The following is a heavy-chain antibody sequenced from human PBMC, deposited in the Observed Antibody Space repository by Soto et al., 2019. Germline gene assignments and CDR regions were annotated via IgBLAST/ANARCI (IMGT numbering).Heavy chain of an antibody. Sequence: SETLSLTCTVSGGFISSSTNYWGWIRHPPGKGLESIGTIYYSGSTSYNPSLKSRVTISVDTSKNQFSLKLSSVTAADTAVYYCARGRGDDDYYYGMDVWGQGTTVTVSS. CDR3: ARGRGDDDYYYGMDV. CDR1: GGFISSSTNY. J-gene: IGHJ6*02. CDR2: IYYSGST. V-gene: IGHV4-39*07. D-gene: IGHD3-10*01.